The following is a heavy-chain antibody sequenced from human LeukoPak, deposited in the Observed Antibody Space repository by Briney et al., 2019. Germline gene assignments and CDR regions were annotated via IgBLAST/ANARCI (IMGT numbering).Heavy chain of an antibody. J-gene: IGHJ6*04. D-gene: IGHD3-3*01. Sequence: GGSLRLSCAASGFTFSSYWMHWVRQAPGKGLVWVSRINTDGSSTDYADSVKGRFSISRDNAKNTLHLQMNSLRDEDTAVYYCARGSGTGDVWGKGTTVTVSS. CDR3: ARGSGTGDV. CDR1: GFTFSSYW. CDR2: INTDGSST. V-gene: IGHV3-74*01.